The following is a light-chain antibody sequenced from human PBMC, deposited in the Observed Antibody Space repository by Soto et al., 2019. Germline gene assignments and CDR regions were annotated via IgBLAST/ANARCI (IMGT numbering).Light chain of an antibody. Sequence: QVSQSPSSLSASVGDRVTITCRASQSISSYLNWYQQKPGKAPKLLIYAASSLQSGVPSRFSGSGSGTDFTLTISSLQPEDFATYYCQQSYSTPWTFGQGTKVDIK. CDR3: QQSYSTPWT. CDR1: QSISSY. J-gene: IGKJ1*01. V-gene: IGKV1-39*01. CDR2: AAS.